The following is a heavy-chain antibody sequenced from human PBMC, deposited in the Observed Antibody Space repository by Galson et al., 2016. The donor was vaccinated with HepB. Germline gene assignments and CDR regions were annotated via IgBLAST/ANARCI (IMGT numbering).Heavy chain of an antibody. D-gene: IGHD4-17*01. V-gene: IGHV3-30*03. CDR3: ARGLSLYGAFDF. CDR2: ILHDGSDE. J-gene: IGHJ4*02. CDR1: GFTFSSHG. Sequence: SLRLSCAASGFTFSSHGMHWVRQAPGKGLEWVAVILHDGSDEKYADSVKGRFTISRDNSKNTLYLQMNSLRAEDTAVYYCARGLSLYGAFDFWGQGTLVTVSS.